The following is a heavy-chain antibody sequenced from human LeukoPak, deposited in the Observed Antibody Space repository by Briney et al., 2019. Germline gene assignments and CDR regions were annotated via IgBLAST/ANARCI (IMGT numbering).Heavy chain of an antibody. Sequence: PGGSLRLSCAASGFTFSSYAMSWGRQAPGKGLEWVSAISGSGGSTYYADSVNGRFTISRDNSKNTLYLQMSSLRAEDTAVYYCASVGQPHNAPEDYFDYWGQGTLVTVSS. V-gene: IGHV3-23*01. D-gene: IGHD1-14*01. CDR1: GFTFSSYA. CDR3: ASVGQPHNAPEDYFDY. CDR2: ISGSGGST. J-gene: IGHJ4*02.